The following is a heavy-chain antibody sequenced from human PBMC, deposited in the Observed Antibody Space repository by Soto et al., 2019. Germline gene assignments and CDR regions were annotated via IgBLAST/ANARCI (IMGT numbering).Heavy chain of an antibody. J-gene: IGHJ4*02. V-gene: IGHV4-34*01. CDR2: INHSGST. Sequence: SETLSVTCAVYGGSFSGYYWSWIRQPPGEGLEWIGEINHSGSTNYNPSLKSRVTISVDTSKNQFSLKLSSVTAADTAVYYCAGVRGHDYSNYWGQGTLVTVSS. CDR3: AGVRGHDYSNY. CDR1: GGSFSGYY. D-gene: IGHD4-4*01.